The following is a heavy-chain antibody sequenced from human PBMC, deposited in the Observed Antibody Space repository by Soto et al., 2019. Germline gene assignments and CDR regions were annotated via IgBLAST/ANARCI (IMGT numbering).Heavy chain of an antibody. CDR2: IDSSGEK. J-gene: IGHJ5*02. Sequence: QVTLKESGPVLVKPTETLTLRCTVSGLSITDSEMGVSWIRQPPGQPLEWLAHIDSSGEKSYRTFLKSRLAISKDTSKSQIVLTMTNMDPADTATYYCALSHLAVAVSPWFDPWGQGIPVTVSS. D-gene: IGHD6-19*01. CDR1: GLSITDSEMG. V-gene: IGHV2-26*01. CDR3: ALSHLAVAVSPWFDP.